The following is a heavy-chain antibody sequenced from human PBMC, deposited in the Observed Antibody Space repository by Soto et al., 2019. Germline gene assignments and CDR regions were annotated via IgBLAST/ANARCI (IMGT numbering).Heavy chain of an antibody. J-gene: IGHJ5*02. CDR1: GGTFRSYA. CDR2: ITPISGTT. CDR3: ARAGT. V-gene: IGHV1-69*01. Sequence: QVQLVQSGAEVKKPGSSMKVSCKVSGGTFRSYAINWVRQAPGQGLEWMGGITPISGTTNYAQKFQGRVTITEDESTNTAYMDLSSLRSDDTAVYYCARAGTWGQGSPVTVSS.